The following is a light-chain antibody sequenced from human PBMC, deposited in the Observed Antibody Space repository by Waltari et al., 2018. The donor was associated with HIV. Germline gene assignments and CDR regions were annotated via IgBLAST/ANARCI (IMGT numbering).Light chain of an antibody. CDR3: HSYDSSLDGWV. V-gene: IGLV1-40*01. Sequence: QSVLTQPPSVSGAPGQRVTISCTGSSSNIGADYHVNWYQQLPGTAPKLLSYGYNNRPSGVPDRFSGSKSVTSASLAITGLQAEDEADYYCHSYDSSLDGWVFGGGTKLTVL. CDR2: GYN. J-gene: IGLJ3*02. CDR1: SSNIGADYH.